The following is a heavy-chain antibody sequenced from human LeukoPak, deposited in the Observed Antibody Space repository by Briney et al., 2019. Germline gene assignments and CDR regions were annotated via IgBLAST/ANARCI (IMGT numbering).Heavy chain of an antibody. CDR3: ASHDYYDSSGYYQHAFDI. CDR2: INSEGSST. CDR1: GFTLSRYG. Sequence: PGGSLRLSCAASGFTLSRYGMNWVRQAPGKGLVWVSRINSEGSSTTYADSVKGRFTISRDNAKNTLYLQMNSLRAEDTAVYYCASHDYYDSSGYYQHAFDIWGQGTMVTVSS. D-gene: IGHD3-22*01. J-gene: IGHJ3*02. V-gene: IGHV3-74*01.